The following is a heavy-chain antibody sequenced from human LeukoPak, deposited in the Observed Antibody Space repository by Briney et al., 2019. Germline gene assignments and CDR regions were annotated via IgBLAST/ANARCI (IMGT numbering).Heavy chain of an antibody. CDR2: INPNSGGT. CDR3: ARVVDDYDYVWGSYRYDVSPGKYFDY. J-gene: IGHJ4*02. CDR1: GYTFTGYY. V-gene: IGHV1-2*02. Sequence: ASVKVSCKASGYTFTGYYMHWVRQAPGQGLEWMGWINPNSGGTNYAQKFQGRVTMTRDTSISTAYMELSRLRSDDTAVYYCARVVDDYDYVWGSYRYDVSPGKYFDYWGQGTLVTVSS. D-gene: IGHD3-16*02.